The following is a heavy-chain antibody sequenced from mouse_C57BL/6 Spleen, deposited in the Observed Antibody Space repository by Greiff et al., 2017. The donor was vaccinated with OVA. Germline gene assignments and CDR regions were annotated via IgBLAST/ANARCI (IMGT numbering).Heavy chain of an antibody. V-gene: IGHV5-4*03. CDR2: ISDGGSYT. Sequence: EVKVVESGGGLVKPGGSLKLSCAASGFTFSSYAMSWVRQTPEKTLEWVATISDGGSYTYYPDNVKGRFPISRDNAKNNLYLQMSHLKSEDTAMYYCAKENYYGSSYDYWGKGTTLTVSS. D-gene: IGHD1-1*01. J-gene: IGHJ2*01. CDR3: AKENYYGSSYDY. CDR1: GFTFSSYA.